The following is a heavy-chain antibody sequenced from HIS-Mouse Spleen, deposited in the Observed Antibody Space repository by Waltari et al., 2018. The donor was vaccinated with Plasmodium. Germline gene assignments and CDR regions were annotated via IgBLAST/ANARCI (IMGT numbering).Heavy chain of an antibody. J-gene: IGHJ4*02. V-gene: IGHV3-13*01. CDR2: IGTAGDT. D-gene: IGHD6-6*01. CDR3: ARGPTYSSSYYFDY. Sequence: EVQLVESGGGLVQPGGSLRLSCAASGFTFSSYAMHWCRQATGKVLEWVSAIGTAGDTYYPGSVKGRFTISRENAKNSLYLQMNSLRAGDTAVYYCARGPTYSSSYYFDYWGQGTLVTVSS. CDR1: GFTFSSYA.